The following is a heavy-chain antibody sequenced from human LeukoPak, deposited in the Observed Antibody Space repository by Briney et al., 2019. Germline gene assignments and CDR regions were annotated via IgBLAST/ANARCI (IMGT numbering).Heavy chain of an antibody. CDR1: EGTFSSYA. CDR2: IIPIFGTA. J-gene: IGHJ3*02. D-gene: IGHD5-24*01. V-gene: IGHV1-69*05. Sequence: SVKLSCKASEGTFSSYAISWVRQAPGQGLEWMGRIIPIFGTANYAQKFQGRVTITTDESTSTAYMELSSLRSEDTAVYYCARGDGYNHAFDIWGQGTMVTVSS. CDR3: ARGDGYNHAFDI.